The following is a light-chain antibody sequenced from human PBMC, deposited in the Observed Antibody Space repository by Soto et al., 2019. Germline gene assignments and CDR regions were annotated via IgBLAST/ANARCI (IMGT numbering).Light chain of an antibody. CDR3: QQYNIYPIT. Sequence: DIQMTQSPSTLSASVGDRVTITCRASQSTSNWLAWYQQKPGKAPKVLINKASSLESGVPSRFGGSGSGTEFTLTISSLQPDDFATYYCQQYNIYPITFGGGTKVEIK. CDR1: QSTSNW. CDR2: KAS. V-gene: IGKV1-5*03. J-gene: IGKJ4*01.